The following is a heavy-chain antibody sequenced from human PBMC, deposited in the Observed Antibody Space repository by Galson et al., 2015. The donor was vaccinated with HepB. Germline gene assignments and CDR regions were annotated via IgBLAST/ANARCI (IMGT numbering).Heavy chain of an antibody. V-gene: IGHV1-3*01. D-gene: IGHD2-2*01. Sequence: SVKVSCKASGYTFTSYAMHWVRQAPGQRLEWMGWINAGNGNTKYSQKFQGRVTITRDTSASTAYMELSSLRSEDTAVYYCARLYCSSTSCYDYWGQGTLVAVSS. CDR3: ARLYCSSTSCYDY. CDR2: INAGNGNT. CDR1: GYTFTSYA. J-gene: IGHJ4*02.